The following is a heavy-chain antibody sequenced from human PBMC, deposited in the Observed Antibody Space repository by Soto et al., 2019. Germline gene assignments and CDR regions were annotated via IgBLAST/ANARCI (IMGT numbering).Heavy chain of an antibody. CDR3: AKGSSGYDNPFDY. CDR2: ISYDGSNK. V-gene: IGHV3-30*18. CDR1: GFTFSSYG. D-gene: IGHD5-12*01. J-gene: IGHJ4*02. Sequence: GGSLRLSCAASGFTFSSYGMHWVRQAPGKGLEWVAVISYDGSNKYYADSVKGRFTISRDNSKNTLYLQMNSLRAEDTAVYYCAKGSSGYDNPFDYWGQGTLVTVSS.